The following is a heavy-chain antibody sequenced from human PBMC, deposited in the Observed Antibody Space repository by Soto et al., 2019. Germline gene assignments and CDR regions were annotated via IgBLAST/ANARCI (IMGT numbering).Heavy chain of an antibody. CDR2: INAGNGNT. CDR3: ARAVAVPADFDY. D-gene: IGHD6-19*01. Sequence: QVQLVQSGAEEKKPGASVKVSCKASGYTFTAYAMHWVRQAPGQRLEWMGWINAGNGNTKYSQKFQGRVTITRDTSESTAYMELSSLRSEDTAVYYCARAVAVPADFDYWGQGTLVTVSP. J-gene: IGHJ4*02. V-gene: IGHV1-3*05. CDR1: GYTFTAYA.